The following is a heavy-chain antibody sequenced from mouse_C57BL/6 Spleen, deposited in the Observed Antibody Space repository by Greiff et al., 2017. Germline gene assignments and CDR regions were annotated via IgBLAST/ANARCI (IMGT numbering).Heavy chain of an antibody. Sequence: EVKLVESGGGLVKPGGSLKLSCAASGFTFSSYTMSWVRQTPEKRLEWVATISGGGGNTYYTDSVKGRFTISRDNAKNTLYLQMSSLRSEDTALYYCAKFPHYGSTHMDYWGQGTSVTVSS. CDR1: GFTFSSYT. J-gene: IGHJ4*01. V-gene: IGHV5-9*01. CDR2: ISGGGGNT. CDR3: AKFPHYGSTHMDY. D-gene: IGHD1-1*01.